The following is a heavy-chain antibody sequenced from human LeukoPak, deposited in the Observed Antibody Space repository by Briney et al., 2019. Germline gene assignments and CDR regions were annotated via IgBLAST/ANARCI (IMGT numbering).Heavy chain of an antibody. D-gene: IGHD3-9*01. V-gene: IGHV4-59*08. CDR2: IYYSGST. J-gene: IGHJ4*02. Sequence: SETLSLACTVSGGSISSYYWSWIRQPPGKGLEWIGYIYYSGSTNYNPSLKSRVTISVDTSKNQFSLKLSSVTAADTAVYYCARVSTILDWSFDYWGQGTLVTVSS. CDR1: GGSISSYY. CDR3: ARVSTILDWSFDY.